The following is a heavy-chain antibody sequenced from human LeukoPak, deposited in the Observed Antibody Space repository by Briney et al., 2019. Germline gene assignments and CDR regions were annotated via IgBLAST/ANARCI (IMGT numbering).Heavy chain of an antibody. V-gene: IGHV3-30*03. CDR3: ASGEQQLVVGEIDY. CDR1: GFTFSNYG. CDR2: ISYDGSKK. Sequence: PGGSLRLSCAASGFTFSNYGMHWVRQAPGKGLEWVAVISYDGSKKYYADSVKGRFTISRDNSKSTLYLQMDTLRAEDTAVYYCASGEQQLVVGEIDYWGQGTLVTVSS. D-gene: IGHD6-13*01. J-gene: IGHJ4*02.